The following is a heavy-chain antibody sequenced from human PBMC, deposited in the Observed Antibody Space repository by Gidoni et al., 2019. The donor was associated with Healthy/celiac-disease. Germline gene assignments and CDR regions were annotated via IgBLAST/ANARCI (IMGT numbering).Heavy chain of an antibody. D-gene: IGHD2-15*01. CDR3: ARMSEGRGMVANGILDY. CDR1: GFSLSNARLG. J-gene: IGHJ4*02. Sequence: QVTLKESGPVLVQPTETLTLTCTVSGFSLSNARLGVSLTRQPPGKALEGLAHIFSNNEKSYSTSRNCRPPISKETSKSQVVLTVTIMDPVDTATEYCARMSEGRGMVANGILDYWGQVTLVTVSS. V-gene: IGHV2-26*01. CDR2: IFSNNEK.